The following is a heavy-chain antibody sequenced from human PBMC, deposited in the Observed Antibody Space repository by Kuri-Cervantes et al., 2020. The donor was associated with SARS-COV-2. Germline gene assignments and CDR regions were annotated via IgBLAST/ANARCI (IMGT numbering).Heavy chain of an antibody. J-gene: IGHJ4*02. Sequence: ASVKVSCKASGYTFTSYGLSWVRQAPGQGLEWMGWISAYNGNTNYVQKLQGRVTMTTDTSTSTAYMELRSLRSDDTAVYYCASQALAPGGVDYWGQGTLVTVSS. V-gene: IGHV1-18*01. CDR1: GYTFTSYG. CDR2: ISAYNGNT. CDR3: ASQALAPGGVDY. D-gene: IGHD1-1*01.